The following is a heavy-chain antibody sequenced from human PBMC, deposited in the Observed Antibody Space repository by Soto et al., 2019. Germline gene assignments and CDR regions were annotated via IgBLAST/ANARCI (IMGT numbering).Heavy chain of an antibody. CDR1: GGTFSRHA. Sequence: QVQLVQSGAEVRKPGSSGKVSCKASGGTFSRHAISWVRQAPGQGLEWMGGIIPIFGTANHAQKFQGRVTIIADEYTSTVYMELSSLRSEDTAMYYCARGWGYDSNDYYYAYWCQGTLVIVSS. D-gene: IGHD3-22*01. CDR3: ARGWGYDSNDYYYAY. CDR2: IIPIFGTA. J-gene: IGHJ4*02. V-gene: IGHV1-69*01.